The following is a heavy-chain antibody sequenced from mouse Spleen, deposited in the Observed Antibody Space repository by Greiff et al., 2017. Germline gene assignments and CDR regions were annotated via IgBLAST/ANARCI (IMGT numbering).Heavy chain of an antibody. V-gene: IGHV5-17*02. CDR1: GFTFSSFG. D-gene: IGHD4-1*01. CDR2: ISSGSSTI. CDR3: ARNLGFDY. J-gene: IGHJ2*01. Sequence: VQVVESGGGLVQPGGSRKLSCAASGFTFSSFGMHWVRQAPEKGLEWVAYISSGSSTIYYADTVKGRFTISRDNPKNTLFLQMTSLRSEDTAMYYCARNLGFDYWGQGTTLTVSS.